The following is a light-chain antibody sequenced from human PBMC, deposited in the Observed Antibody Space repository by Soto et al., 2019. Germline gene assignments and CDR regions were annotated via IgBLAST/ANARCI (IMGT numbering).Light chain of an antibody. Sequence: YALAQPASVTGSPVQLIAFSWIGTSSDVGAFNYVSWYQHHPGKAPQLIIYDVTSRPSGVSNRFSASKSGNTASLTISGLQAEDEDDYYCSSYTTKNTEVFGTGTKVTVL. V-gene: IGLV2-14*03. J-gene: IGLJ1*01. CDR3: SSYTTKNTEV. CDR2: DVT. CDR1: SSDVGAFNY.